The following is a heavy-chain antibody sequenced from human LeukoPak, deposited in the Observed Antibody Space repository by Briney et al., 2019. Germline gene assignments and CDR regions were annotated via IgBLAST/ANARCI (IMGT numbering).Heavy chain of an antibody. CDR2: INSDGSST. J-gene: IGHJ3*02. Sequence: PGGSLRLSCAASGFTFSSYWMHWVRQAPGKGLVWVSRINSDGSSTSYADSVKGRFTISRDNAKNTLYLQMNSLRAEDTAVYYCTKGPYYNILTGTIRVRNGFDIWGQGTMVTVYS. D-gene: IGHD3-9*01. V-gene: IGHV3-74*01. CDR3: TKGPYYNILTGTIRVRNGFDI. CDR1: GFTFSSYW.